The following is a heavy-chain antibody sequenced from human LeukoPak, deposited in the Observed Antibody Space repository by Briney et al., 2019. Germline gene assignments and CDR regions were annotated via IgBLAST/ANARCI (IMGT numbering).Heavy chain of an antibody. Sequence: PSETLSLTCTVSGGSISSYYWSWIRQPPGKGLEWIGYIYYSGSTNYNPPLKSRVTISVDTSKNQFSLKLSSVTAADTAVYYCARGGGSGSYLFDPWGQGTLVTVSS. D-gene: IGHD3-10*01. CDR1: GGSISSYY. V-gene: IGHV4-59*01. CDR3: ARGGGSGSYLFDP. J-gene: IGHJ5*02. CDR2: IYYSGST.